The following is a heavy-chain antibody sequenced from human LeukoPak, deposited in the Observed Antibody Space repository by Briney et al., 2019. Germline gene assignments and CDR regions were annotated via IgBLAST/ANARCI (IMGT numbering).Heavy chain of an antibody. D-gene: IGHD3-22*01. Sequence: VGTVKLSCTVSGYTFTSYGISWVRHGPQQGLEWVGCISTYNGDTNYAQTSQGRVTMTTDTSTSTAYMELRSLRYEDTAVYYCARAREVYDSSGYYFDYWGQGTLVTVSS. CDR2: ISTYNGDT. J-gene: IGHJ4*02. CDR3: ARAREVYDSSGYYFDY. V-gene: IGHV1-18*01. CDR1: GYTFTSYG.